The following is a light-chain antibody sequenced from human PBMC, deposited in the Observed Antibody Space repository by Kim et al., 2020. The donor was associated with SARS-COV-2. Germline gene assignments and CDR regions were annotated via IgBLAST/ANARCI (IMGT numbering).Light chain of an antibody. CDR1: QGISSY. J-gene: IGKJ1*01. Sequence: ASTGDRVTSSWRISQGISSYLAWYQQKPGKAPELLIYAASTLQSGVPSRFSGSGSGTDFTLTISCLQSEDFATYYCQQYYSFPRTFGQGTKVDIK. V-gene: IGKV1D-8*02. CDR2: AAS. CDR3: QQYYSFPRT.